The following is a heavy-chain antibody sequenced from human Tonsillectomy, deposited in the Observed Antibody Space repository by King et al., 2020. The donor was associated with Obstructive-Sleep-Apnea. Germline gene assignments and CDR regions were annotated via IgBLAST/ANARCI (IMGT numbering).Heavy chain of an antibody. Sequence: DVQLVESGGGLVQPGGSLRLSCAASGFTFSSYAMSWVRQAPGKGLEWVSAISGSGGSTYYADSVKGRFTISRDNSKNTLYLQMNSLRAEDTAVYYCAKTPSGYCSSTSCYGDYWGQGTLVTVSS. V-gene: IGHV3-23*04. J-gene: IGHJ4*02. D-gene: IGHD2-2*01. CDR2: ISGSGGST. CDR1: GFTFSSYA. CDR3: AKTPSGYCSSTSCYGDY.